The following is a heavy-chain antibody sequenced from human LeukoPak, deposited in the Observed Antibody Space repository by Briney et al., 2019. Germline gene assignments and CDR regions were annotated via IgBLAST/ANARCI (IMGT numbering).Heavy chain of an antibody. Sequence: GASVKVSCKASGYTFTSYDINWVRQATGQGLEWMGWMNPNSGNTGYAQRFQGRVTITRNTSISTAYMELSSLRSDDTAVYYCAREDTSGYLRGENYFDYWGQGTLVTVSS. V-gene: IGHV1-8*03. CDR1: GYTFTSYD. D-gene: IGHD3-22*01. J-gene: IGHJ4*02. CDR3: AREDTSGYLRGENYFDY. CDR2: MNPNSGNT.